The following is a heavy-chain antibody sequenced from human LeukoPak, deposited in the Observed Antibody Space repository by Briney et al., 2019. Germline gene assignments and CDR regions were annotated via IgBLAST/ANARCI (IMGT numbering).Heavy chain of an antibody. J-gene: IGHJ4*02. CDR2: IYSGGST. CDR1: GFTVSSNY. Sequence: PGGSQRLSCAASGFTVSSNYMSWVRQAPGKGLEWVSVIYSGGSTYYADSVKGRFTISRDNSNNTLYLQMNSLRAEDTAVYYCASTKMTTVTTGFDYWGQGTLVTVSS. CDR3: ASTKMTTVTTGFDY. D-gene: IGHD4-17*01. V-gene: IGHV3-66*02.